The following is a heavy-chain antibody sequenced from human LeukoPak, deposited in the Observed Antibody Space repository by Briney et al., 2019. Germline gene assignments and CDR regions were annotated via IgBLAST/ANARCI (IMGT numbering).Heavy chain of an antibody. V-gene: IGHV3-23*01. J-gene: IGHJ4*02. CDR2: ISGSGGST. Sequence: HPGGSLRLSCAASRFTFSSYSMSWVRQAPGKGLEWVSAISGSGGSTYYADSVKGRFTISRDNSKNTLYLQMNSLRAEDTAVYYCAKVEHYYYDSSGYFDYWGQGTLVTVSS. D-gene: IGHD3-22*01. CDR3: AKVEHYYYDSSGYFDY. CDR1: RFTFSSYS.